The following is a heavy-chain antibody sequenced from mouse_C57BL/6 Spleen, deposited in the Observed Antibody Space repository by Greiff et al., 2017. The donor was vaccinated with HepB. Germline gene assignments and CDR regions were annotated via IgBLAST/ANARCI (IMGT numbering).Heavy chain of an antibody. Sequence: VQLQQSGPELVKPGASVKISCKASGYTFTDYYMNWVKQSHGKSLEWIGDINPNNGGTSYNQKFKGKATLTVDKSSSTAYMELRSLTSEDSAGYYCARGNDYDGDYWGQGTTLTVSS. CDR3: ARGNDYDGDY. V-gene: IGHV1-26*01. D-gene: IGHD2-4*01. CDR2: INPNNGGT. J-gene: IGHJ2*01. CDR1: GYTFTDYY.